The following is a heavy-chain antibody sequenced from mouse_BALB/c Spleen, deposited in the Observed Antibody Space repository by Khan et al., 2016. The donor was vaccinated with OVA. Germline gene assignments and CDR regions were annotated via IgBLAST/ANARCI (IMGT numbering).Heavy chain of an antibody. J-gene: IGHJ2*01. V-gene: IGHV14-3*02. CDR2: IDPANGNT. D-gene: IGHD1-2*01. CDR3: ARSGGFYYGYY. Sequence: VQLKESGAELVKPGASVKLSCTASGFNIKDTYMHWVKQRPEQGLEWIGRIDPANGNTKYDSKFQGKATITADTSSNTAYLQLSSLTSEDTAVYYCARSGGFYYGYYWGQGTTLTVSS. CDR1: GFNIKDTY.